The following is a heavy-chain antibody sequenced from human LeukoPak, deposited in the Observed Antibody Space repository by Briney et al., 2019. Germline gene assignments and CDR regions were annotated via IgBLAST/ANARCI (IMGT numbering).Heavy chain of an antibody. CDR1: GYTFTSYY. V-gene: IGHV1-46*01. CDR2: INPSGGST. J-gene: IGHJ4*02. D-gene: IGHD6-13*01. CDR3: ASVGIAAAGLDY. Sequence: ASVKVSCKASGYTFTSYYMHWVRQAPGQGLEWMGIINPSGGSTSYAQKFQGRVTMTRDTSTSTVYMELSSLRSEDTAVYYCASVGIAAAGLDYWGQGTLVTVSS.